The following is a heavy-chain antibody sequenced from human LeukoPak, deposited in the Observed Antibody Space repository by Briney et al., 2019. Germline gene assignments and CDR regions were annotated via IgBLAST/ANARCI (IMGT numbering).Heavy chain of an antibody. V-gene: IGHV4-30-4*01. CDR3: ARDRGYCSSTSCNNWFDP. D-gene: IGHD2-2*03. Sequence: SETLSLTCTVSGGSISSGDYYWSWIRQPPGKGLEWIGYIYYSGSTYYNPSLKRRVTISVDTSKNQFSLKLSSVTAADTAVYYCARDRGYCSSTSCNNWFDPWGQGTLVTVSS. CDR2: IYYSGST. CDR1: GGSISSGDYY. J-gene: IGHJ5*02.